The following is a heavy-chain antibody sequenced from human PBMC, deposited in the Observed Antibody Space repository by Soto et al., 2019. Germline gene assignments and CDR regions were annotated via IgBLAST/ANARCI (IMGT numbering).Heavy chain of an antibody. D-gene: IGHD2-21*02. CDR1: GVTFSNAR. V-gene: IGHV3-15*01. J-gene: IGHJ6*02. CDR3: TTGVTSRGMDV. Sequence: PGGALRLSWAASGVTFSNARNSWGRQAPGKGLEWVGRIKSKTDGGTTDYAAPVKGRFTVSRDDSKNTLYLQMNSLKTEDTAVYYCTTGVTSRGMDVWGQGTTVTVSS. CDR2: IKSKTDGGTT.